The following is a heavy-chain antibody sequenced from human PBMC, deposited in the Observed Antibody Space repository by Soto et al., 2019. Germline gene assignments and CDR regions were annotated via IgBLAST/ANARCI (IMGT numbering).Heavy chain of an antibody. CDR1: GFSLSTIGVC. CDR3: TRTTTLGANRYEGTED. D-gene: IGHD2-8*02. V-gene: IGHV2-70*01. J-gene: IGHJ4*02. CDR2: IDWNDDK. Sequence: SGPTLLNPPHTLTLTCTFSGFSLSTIGVCVSWIRQPPGKALEWLAFIDWNDDKYYNTSLKTRLTISKDTSKNQVVLTMTNMDPVDTATYYCTRTTTLGANRYEGTEDLGQGTLVNVSS.